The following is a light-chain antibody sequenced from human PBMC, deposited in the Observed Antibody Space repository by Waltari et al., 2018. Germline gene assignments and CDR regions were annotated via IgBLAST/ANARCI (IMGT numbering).Light chain of an antibody. CDR2: RNN. J-gene: IGLJ3*02. CDR3: AAWDDSLSGNWV. V-gene: IGLV1-47*01. Sequence: QSVLTQPPSASGTPGQRVTISCSGSSSNIGSNYVYWYQQLPGTAPKLLSYRNNQRPSGVPDLFSGSKPGTSASLAISGLRSEDEADYYCAAWDDSLSGNWVFGGGTKLTVL. CDR1: SSNIGSNY.